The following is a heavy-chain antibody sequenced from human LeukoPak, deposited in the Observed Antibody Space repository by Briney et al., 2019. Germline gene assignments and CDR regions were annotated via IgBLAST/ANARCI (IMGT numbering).Heavy chain of an antibody. CDR3: ARDRSHQRRFHSSREENWFDP. CDR2: ISYDGNKK. V-gene: IGHV3-30*04. CDR1: GLTFRTYA. Sequence: GWSLRLSCEASGLTFRTYAMHWVRQAPGKGLEWVAVISYDGNKKQYADSVKGRFTISRDNSRNTLYLQMNSLRAEDTAVYYCARDRSHQRRFHSSREENWFDPWGQGTLVTVSS. J-gene: IGHJ5*02. D-gene: IGHD6-13*01.